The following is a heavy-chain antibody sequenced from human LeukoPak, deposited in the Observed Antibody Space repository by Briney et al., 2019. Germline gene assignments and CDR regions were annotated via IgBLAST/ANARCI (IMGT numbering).Heavy chain of an antibody. V-gene: IGHV1-2*02. J-gene: IGHJ4*02. CDR1: GYTFTGYY. D-gene: IGHD3-22*01. Sequence: ASVKVSCKASGYTFTGYYMHWVRQAPGQGLEWMGWINPNSGGTNYAQKFQGRVTMTRDTSISTAYMELSRLRSDDTAVYYCARDLRISGYWSGFDYWGQGTLVTVPS. CDR3: ARDLRISGYWSGFDY. CDR2: INPNSGGT.